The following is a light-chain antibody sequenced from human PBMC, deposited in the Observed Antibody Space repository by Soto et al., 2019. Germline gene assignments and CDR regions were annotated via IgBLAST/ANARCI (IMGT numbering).Light chain of an antibody. J-gene: IGKJ1*01. CDR2: GVS. Sequence: EIVMTQSPATLPVSPGERATLSCRASQRVSSNLAWYQQKPGQAPRLLIYGVSTRATGTPARFSGSGSGTEFTLSISSLQSEDFAVYYCQQYNNWPPWTFGQGTRVEIK. V-gene: IGKV3-15*01. CDR1: QRVSSN. CDR3: QQYNNWPPWT.